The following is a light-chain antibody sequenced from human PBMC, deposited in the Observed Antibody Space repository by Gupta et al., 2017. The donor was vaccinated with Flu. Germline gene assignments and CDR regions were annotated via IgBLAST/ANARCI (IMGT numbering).Light chain of an antibody. V-gene: IGLV2-14*01. Sequence: TISCTGTSSDVVGYNCVYWYQHHPGKAPKLMIYEVSNRPSGVSNRISGSKSGNTASLTISGLQAEDEANYYCSSYTNNTTSGVFGGGTKLTVL. J-gene: IGLJ2*01. CDR3: SSYTNNTTSGV. CDR1: SSDVVGYNC. CDR2: EVS.